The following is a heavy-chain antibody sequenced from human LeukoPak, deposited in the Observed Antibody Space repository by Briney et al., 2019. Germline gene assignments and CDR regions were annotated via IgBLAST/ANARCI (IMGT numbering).Heavy chain of an antibody. CDR3: ARRAGAYSHPYDY. Sequence: GGSLRLSCAASGFTFSNYWMHWVRQTPGKGLVWVSRINSDGSTTSYADSVKGRFTISRDNAKNSLYLQMNSLRAEDTAVYYCARRAGAYSHPYDYWGQGTLVTVSS. J-gene: IGHJ4*02. V-gene: IGHV3-74*01. CDR2: INSDGSTT. D-gene: IGHD4/OR15-4a*01. CDR1: GFTFSNYW.